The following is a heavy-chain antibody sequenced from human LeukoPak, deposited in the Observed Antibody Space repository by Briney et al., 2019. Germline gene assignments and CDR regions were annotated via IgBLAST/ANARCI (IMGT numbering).Heavy chain of an antibody. CDR1: GGSISSSC. D-gene: IGHD3-3*01. V-gene: IGHV4-4*07. J-gene: IGHJ2*01. CDR3: ARGGDTSGYYGTNWYFDL. Sequence: SETLSLTCTVSGGSISSSCWSWIRQPGGKGLEGIGRITSSGSTSYTPSLKSRVLISVDTSKIQFSLRLCSVTAADTAVYYCARGGDTSGYYGTNWYFDLWGRGTLVTVSS. CDR2: ITSSGST.